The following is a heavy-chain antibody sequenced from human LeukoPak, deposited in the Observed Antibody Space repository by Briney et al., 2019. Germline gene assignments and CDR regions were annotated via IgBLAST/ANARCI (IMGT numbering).Heavy chain of an antibody. CDR1: GFTFSSYS. Sequence: GGSLRLSCAASGFTFSSYSMNWVRQAPGKGLEWVSSISSSSSYIYYADSVKGRFTISRDNAKNSLYLQMNSLRAEDTAVYYCARVLSSGYYYAQSIDYWGQGTLVTVSS. CDR3: ARVLSSGYYYAQSIDY. J-gene: IGHJ4*02. CDR2: ISSSSSYI. D-gene: IGHD3-22*01. V-gene: IGHV3-21*01.